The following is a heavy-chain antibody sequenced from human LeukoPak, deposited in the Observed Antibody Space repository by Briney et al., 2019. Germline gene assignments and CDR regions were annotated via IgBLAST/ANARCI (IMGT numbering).Heavy chain of an antibody. Sequence: PGGSLRLSCAASGFTFSSYAMSWVRQAPGKGLEWVSAISGSGGSTYYADSVKGRFTISRDNSKNTLYLQMNSLRAEDTAVYYCAKDPGGDYISLHYYDSWYDYWGQGTLVTVSS. D-gene: IGHD3-22*01. CDR2: ISGSGGST. CDR3: AKDPGGDYISLHYYDSWYDY. J-gene: IGHJ4*02. V-gene: IGHV3-23*01. CDR1: GFTFSSYA.